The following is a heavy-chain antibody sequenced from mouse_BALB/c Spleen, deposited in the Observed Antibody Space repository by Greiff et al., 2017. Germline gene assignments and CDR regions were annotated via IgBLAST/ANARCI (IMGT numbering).Heavy chain of an antibody. CDR1: GFTFSSYG. V-gene: IGHV5-6*01. J-gene: IGHJ2*01. Sequence: EVQGVESGGDLVKPGGSLKLSCAASGFTFSSYGMSWVRQTPDKRLEWVATISSGGSYTYYPDSVKGRFTISRDNAKNTLYLQMSSLKSEDTAMYYCARSTTVVAHDYWGQGTTLTVSS. D-gene: IGHD1-1*01. CDR3: ARSTTVVAHDY. CDR2: ISSGGSYT.